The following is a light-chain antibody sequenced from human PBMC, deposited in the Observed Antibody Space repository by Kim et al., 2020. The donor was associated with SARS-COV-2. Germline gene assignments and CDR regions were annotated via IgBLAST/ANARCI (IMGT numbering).Light chain of an antibody. CDR3: NSRDTNDNVV. CDR2: GKN. CDR1: SLRSYY. Sequence: SSELTQDPAVSVALGQTVRITCQGDSLRSYYATWYQQKPGQAPILVIYGKNNRPSGIPDRFSGSSSGNTASLTITGAQAEDEADYYCNSRDTNDNVVFG. J-gene: IGLJ1*01. V-gene: IGLV3-19*01.